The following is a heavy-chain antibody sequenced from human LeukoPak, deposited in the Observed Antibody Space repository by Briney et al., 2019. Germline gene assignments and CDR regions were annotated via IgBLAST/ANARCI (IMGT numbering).Heavy chain of an antibody. V-gene: IGHV4-4*07. CDR2: IYTSGST. J-gene: IGHJ4*02. Sequence: SETLSLTCTVSGGSISSYYWSWIRQPAGKGLEWIGRIYTSGSTNYNPSLKSRVTISVDTSKNQFSLKLSSVTAADTAVYYCARGIAAAGSDWFDYWGQGTLVTVSS. CDR1: GGSISSYY. D-gene: IGHD6-13*01. CDR3: ARGIAAAGSDWFDY.